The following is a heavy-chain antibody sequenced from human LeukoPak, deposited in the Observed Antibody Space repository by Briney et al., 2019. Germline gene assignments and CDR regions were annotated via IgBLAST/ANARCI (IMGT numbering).Heavy chain of an antibody. Sequence: SETLSLTCTVSGGSISSSSYCWGWIRQPPGKGLEWIGSIYYSGSTYYNPSLKSRVTISVDTSKNQFSLKLSSVTAADTAVYYCARDSYGAYYFDYWGQGTLVTVSS. V-gene: IGHV4-39*02. D-gene: IGHD5-18*01. CDR2: IYYSGST. CDR1: GGSISSSSYC. J-gene: IGHJ4*02. CDR3: ARDSYGAYYFDY.